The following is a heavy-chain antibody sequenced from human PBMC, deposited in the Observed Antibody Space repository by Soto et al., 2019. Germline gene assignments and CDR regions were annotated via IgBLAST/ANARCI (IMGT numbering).Heavy chain of an antibody. V-gene: IGHV3-11*01. J-gene: IGHJ6*03. D-gene: IGHD6-19*01. CDR2: ISSSGSTI. CDR1: GFTFSDYY. CDR3: AREKQWLVYYRRPYYYMDV. Sequence: GGSLRLSCAASGFTFSDYYMSWIRQAPGKGLEWVSYISSSGSTIYYADSVKGRFTISRDNAKNSLYLQMNSLRAEDTAVYYCAREKQWLVYYRRPYYYMDVWGKGTTVTVSS.